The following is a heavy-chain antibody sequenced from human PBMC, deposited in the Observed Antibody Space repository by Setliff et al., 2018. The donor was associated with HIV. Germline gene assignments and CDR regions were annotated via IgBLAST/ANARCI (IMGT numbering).Heavy chain of an antibody. CDR1: GGTFSNYA. J-gene: IGHJ6*03. D-gene: IGHD1-1*01. V-gene: IGHV1-69*13. CDR3: ARARLYTGTWPYYYYYMDV. Sequence: GASVKVSCKASGGTFSNYAINWVRQVPGQGLEWMAGIIPMFDTTNYAQKFQGRVTITADESTTTAYMELSSLRSEDTAVYYCARARLYTGTWPYYYYYMDVWGKGTTVTVSS. CDR2: IIPMFDTT.